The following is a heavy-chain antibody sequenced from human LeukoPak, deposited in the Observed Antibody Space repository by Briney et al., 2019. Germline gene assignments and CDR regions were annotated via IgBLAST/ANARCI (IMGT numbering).Heavy chain of an antibody. CDR3: ARKALQLPTSYFDY. CDR2: ISGSGGST. Sequence: PGGSLRLSCAASGFTFSGYAMSWVRQAPGKGLEWVSAISGSGGSTYYADSVKGRFTISRDNSKNTLYLQMNSLRAEDTAVYYCARKALQLPTSYFDYWGQGTLVTVSS. J-gene: IGHJ4*02. CDR1: GFTFSGYA. V-gene: IGHV3-23*01. D-gene: IGHD1-26*01.